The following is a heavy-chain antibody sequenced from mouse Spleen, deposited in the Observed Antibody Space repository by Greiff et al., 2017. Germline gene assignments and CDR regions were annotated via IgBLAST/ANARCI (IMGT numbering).Heavy chain of an antibody. CDR2: ISYDGSN. D-gene: IGHD2-3*01. Sequence: EVQLQQSGPGLVKPSQSLSLTCSVTGYSITSGYYWNWIRQFPGNKLEWMGYISYDGSNNYNPSLKNRISITRDTSKNQFFLKLNSVTTEDTATYYCARESGYSAPAWFAYWGQGTLVTVSA. CDR3: ARESGYSAPAWFAY. V-gene: IGHV3-6*01. CDR1: GYSITSGYY. J-gene: IGHJ3*01.